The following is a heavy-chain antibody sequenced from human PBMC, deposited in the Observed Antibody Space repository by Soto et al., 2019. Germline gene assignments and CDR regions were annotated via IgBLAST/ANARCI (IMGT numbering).Heavy chain of an antibody. CDR2: VSGSGVAT. J-gene: IGHJ5*02. CDR1: GFTFSSYA. V-gene: IGHV3-23*01. CDR3: AKDNYVTSALRVDWFDP. D-gene: IGHD4-4*01. Sequence: PGGSLRLSCAASGFTFSSYAMNWVRQAPGKGLEWVSAVSGSGVATYYADSVKGRFTISRDNSKNTLYLQMNSLRAEDTAVYYCAKDNYVTSALRVDWFDPWGQGTLVTVSS.